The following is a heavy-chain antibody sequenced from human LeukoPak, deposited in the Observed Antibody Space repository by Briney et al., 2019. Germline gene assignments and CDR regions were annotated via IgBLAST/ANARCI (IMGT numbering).Heavy chain of an antibody. Sequence: GGSLRLSCAASGFTVSSNYMSWVRQAPGKGLEWVSVIYSGGSTYYADSVKGRFTISRDNSKNTLYLQMNSLRAEDTAVYYCARDSRDLDAFDIWGQGTMVTVSS. CDR1: GFTVSSNY. CDR3: ARDSRDLDAFDI. J-gene: IGHJ3*02. CDR2: IYSGGST. V-gene: IGHV3-66*01.